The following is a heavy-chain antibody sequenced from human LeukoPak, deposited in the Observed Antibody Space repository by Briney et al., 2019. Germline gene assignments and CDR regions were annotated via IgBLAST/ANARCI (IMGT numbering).Heavy chain of an antibody. Sequence: ASVKVSCKASGYTFTSYYMHWVRQAPGQGLEWMGIINPSGGSTGYAQKFQGRVTMTRDMSTSTVYMELSSLRSEDTAVYYCARVAYGYGLVDPWGQGTLITVSS. V-gene: IGHV1-46*01. CDR3: ARVAYGYGLVDP. J-gene: IGHJ5*02. CDR2: INPSGGST. CDR1: GYTFTSYY. D-gene: IGHD5-18*01.